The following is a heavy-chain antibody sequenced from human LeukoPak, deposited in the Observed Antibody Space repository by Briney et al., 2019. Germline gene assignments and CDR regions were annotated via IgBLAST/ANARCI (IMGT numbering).Heavy chain of an antibody. CDR3: ARETMG. Sequence: ASVKVSCKASGGTFSSYAISWVRQAPGQGLEWMGRINPNSGGTNYAQNFQGRVTVTRDTSISTASMELSRLRSDDTAIYYCARETMGWGQGTLVTVSA. J-gene: IGHJ4*02. V-gene: IGHV1-2*06. D-gene: IGHD4/OR15-4a*01. CDR2: INPNSGGT. CDR1: GGTFSSYA.